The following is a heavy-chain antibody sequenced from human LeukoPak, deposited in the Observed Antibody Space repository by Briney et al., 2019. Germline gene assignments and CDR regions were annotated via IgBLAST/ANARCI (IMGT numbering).Heavy chain of an antibody. Sequence: GASVKVSCKASGYTFTGYVINWVRQATGQGLEWMGWMNPNSGNTGYAQKFQGRVTMTRNTSISTAYMELSSLRSEDTAVYYCARGVRVGAINYFDYWGQGTLVTVSS. J-gene: IGHJ4*02. CDR3: ARGVRVGAINYFDY. CDR2: MNPNSGNT. CDR1: GYTFTGYV. D-gene: IGHD1-26*01. V-gene: IGHV1-8*01.